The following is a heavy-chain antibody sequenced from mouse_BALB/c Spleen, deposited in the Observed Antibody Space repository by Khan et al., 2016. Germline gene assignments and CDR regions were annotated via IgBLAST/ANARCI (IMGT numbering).Heavy chain of an antibody. CDR2: INPSAGYT. D-gene: IGHD1-3*01. CDR3: ARIEWRDVVDC. V-gene: IGHV1-7*01. Sequence: QVQLKQSGAELAKPGASVKMSCKASGYTFTHYWMHWLKQRPGQGLEWIGYINPSAGYTDYNQKFRDKATLTADKSSSTVYMQLSSLTSEDSAVYFCARIEWRDVVDCWGQGPALTVSS. CDR1: GYTFTHYW. J-gene: IGHJ2*01.